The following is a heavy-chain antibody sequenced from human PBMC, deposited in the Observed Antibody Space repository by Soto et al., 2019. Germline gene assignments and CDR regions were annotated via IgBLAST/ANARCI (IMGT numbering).Heavy chain of an antibody. D-gene: IGHD2-2*01. CDR1: GFTFSSYA. CDR3: ARDRCSSTSCYFPYYYYGMDV. J-gene: IGHJ6*02. V-gene: IGHV3-30-3*01. CDR2: ISYDGSNK. Sequence: GGSLRLSCAASGFTFSSYAMHWVRQAPGKGLEWVAVISYDGSNKYYADSVKGRFTISRDNSKNTLYLQMNSLRAEDTAVYYCARDRCSSTSCYFPYYYYGMDVWGQGTTVTVSS.